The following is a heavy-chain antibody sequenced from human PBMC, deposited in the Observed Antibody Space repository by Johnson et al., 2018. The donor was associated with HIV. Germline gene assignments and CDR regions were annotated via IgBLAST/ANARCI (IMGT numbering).Heavy chain of an antibody. CDR2: IGTAGDT. CDR3: AKEGDYRVSFGHYSSDAFDM. D-gene: IGHD2-21*01. CDR1: GFTFSSYD. J-gene: IGHJ3*02. Sequence: VQLVESGGGLVQPGGSLRLSCAASGFTFSSYDMHWVRQATGKGLEWVSAIGTAGDTYYPDSVRGRFTISRDISKNTLFMQMNSLRHEDTAMYYCAKEGDYRVSFGHYSSDAFDMWGQGTMVTVSS. V-gene: IGHV3-13*01.